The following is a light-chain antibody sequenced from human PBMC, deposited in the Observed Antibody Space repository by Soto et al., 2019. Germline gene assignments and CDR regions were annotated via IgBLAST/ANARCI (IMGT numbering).Light chain of an antibody. Sequence: DIQMTQSPSTLSASVVDRVTITCRASQSVSGWLAWYQQKPGKAPKLLIYDASSLESGVPLRFSGSGSGTEFSLIISSLQADDSATYYCQQYDSFSSTFGQGTRLEIK. CDR3: QQYDSFSST. V-gene: IGKV1-5*01. CDR1: QSVSGW. CDR2: DAS. J-gene: IGKJ5*01.